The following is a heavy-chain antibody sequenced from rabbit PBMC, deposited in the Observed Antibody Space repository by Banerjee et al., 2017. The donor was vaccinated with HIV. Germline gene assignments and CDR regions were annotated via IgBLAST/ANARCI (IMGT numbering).Heavy chain of an antibody. Sequence: QSLEESGGDLVKPGASLTLTCTASGFSFSSSYWIYWVRQAPGKGLEWIACINAGNSGSTYYASWAKGRFTISKTSSTTVTLQMTSLTAADTATYFCARGMYVGDNLLSLWGPGTLVTVS. CDR1: GFSFSSSYW. CDR2: INAGNSGST. V-gene: IGHV1S40*01. D-gene: IGHD2-1*01. CDR3: ARGMYVGDNLLSL. J-gene: IGHJ4*01.